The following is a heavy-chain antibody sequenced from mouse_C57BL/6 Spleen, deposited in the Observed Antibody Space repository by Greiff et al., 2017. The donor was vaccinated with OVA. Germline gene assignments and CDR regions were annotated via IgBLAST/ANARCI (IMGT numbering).Heavy chain of an antibody. V-gene: IGHV1-76*01. J-gene: IGHJ4*01. D-gene: IGHD4-1*02. CDR3: ARAPTGTYYAMDY. CDR2: IYPGSGNT. CDR1: GYTFTDYY. Sequence: QVQLQQSGAELVRPGASVKLSCKASGYTFTDYYINWVKQRPGQGLEWIARIYPGSGNTYYNEKFKGKATLTAEKSSSTAYMQLSSLTSEDSAVYFCARAPTGTYYAMDYWGQGTSVTVSS.